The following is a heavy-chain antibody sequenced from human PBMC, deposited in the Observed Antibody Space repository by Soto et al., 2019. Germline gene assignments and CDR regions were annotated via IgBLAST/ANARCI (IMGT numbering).Heavy chain of an antibody. V-gene: IGHV4-39*01. CDR2: IYSGGST. J-gene: IGHJ5*02. CDR3: ARHTPYTSSWDLYNWFDP. CDR1: GGSISSSDYC. D-gene: IGHD6-13*01. Sequence: ETLSLTCTVSGGSISSSDYCWGWIRQPPGKGLEWIATIYSGGSTYYNPSLKSRVTISVDTSKNEFSLKVSSVTAADTAVYYCARHTPYTSSWDLYNWFDPWGQGTLVTVSS.